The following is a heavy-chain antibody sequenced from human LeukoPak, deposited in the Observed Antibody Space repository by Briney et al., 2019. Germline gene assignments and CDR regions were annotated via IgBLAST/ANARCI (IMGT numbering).Heavy chain of an antibody. CDR3: ARGHTYYDILTGYYERFDP. CDR1: GGTFSSYA. V-gene: IGHV1-69*01. Sequence: GSSVKVSCKASGGTFSSYAISWVRQAPGQGLEWMGGIIPIFGTANYAQKFQGRVTITADESTSTVYMELSSLRSEDTAVYYCARGHTYYDILTGYYERFDPWGQGTLVTVSS. D-gene: IGHD3-9*01. J-gene: IGHJ5*02. CDR2: IIPIFGTA.